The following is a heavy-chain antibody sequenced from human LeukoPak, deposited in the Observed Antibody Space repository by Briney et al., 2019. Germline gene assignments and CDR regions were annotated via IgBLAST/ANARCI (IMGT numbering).Heavy chain of an antibody. CDR2: FSRSGPDT. J-gene: IGHJ4*02. V-gene: IGHV3-23*01. CDR1: GFTFGSSA. D-gene: IGHD6-13*01. CDR3: AKGSLGSWYYFDY. Sequence: GGSLRLSCAASGFTFGSSAMSWVRQTPGKGAEGVSTFSRSGPDTYYADSVKGRFTIFGDNSKNTLYLQMNSLRAEDTAVYYCAKGSLGSWYYFDYWGQGTLVTASP.